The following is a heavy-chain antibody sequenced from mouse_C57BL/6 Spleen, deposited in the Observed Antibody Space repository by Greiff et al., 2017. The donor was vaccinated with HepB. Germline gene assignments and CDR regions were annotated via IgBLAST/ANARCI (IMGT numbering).Heavy chain of an antibody. CDR2: IDPSDSYT. Sequence: QVQLQQSGAELVMPGASVKLSCKASGYTFTSYWMHWVKQRPGQGLEWIGEIDPSDSYTNYNQKFKGKSTLTVDKSSSTAYMQLSSLTSEDSAVYYCARSIYYGNSAWFAYWGQGTLVTVSA. J-gene: IGHJ3*01. CDR1: GYTFTSYW. D-gene: IGHD2-1*01. V-gene: IGHV1-69*01. CDR3: ARSIYYGNSAWFAY.